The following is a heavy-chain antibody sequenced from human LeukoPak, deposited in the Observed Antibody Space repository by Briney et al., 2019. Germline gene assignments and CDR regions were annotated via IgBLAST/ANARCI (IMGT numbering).Heavy chain of an antibody. Sequence: PGGSLRLSCAASRFTFSSYTMSWVRQAPGQGLEWVSAISGSGDTTYYADSVKGRFTISRDNPKNTLYLQMNSLRAEDTAVYYCARDLETYYYDSSGYWSLGYWGQGTLVTVSS. D-gene: IGHD3-22*01. J-gene: IGHJ4*02. V-gene: IGHV3-23*01. CDR3: ARDLETYYYDSSGYWSLGY. CDR1: RFTFSSYT. CDR2: ISGSGDTT.